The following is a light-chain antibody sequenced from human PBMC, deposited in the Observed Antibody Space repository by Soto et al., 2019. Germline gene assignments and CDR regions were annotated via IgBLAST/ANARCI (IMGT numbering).Light chain of an antibody. Sequence: DVQMTQSQSSLSASVGDRVTITCRASQSISRYLNWYQQKPGKAPNLLIYVASSLQSEVPSRFSGSGSGTDFTLTITSLQPEDFATYYCQQSYGTPITFGQGTRLEIK. CDR3: QQSYGTPIT. J-gene: IGKJ5*01. V-gene: IGKV1-39*01. CDR1: QSISRY. CDR2: VAS.